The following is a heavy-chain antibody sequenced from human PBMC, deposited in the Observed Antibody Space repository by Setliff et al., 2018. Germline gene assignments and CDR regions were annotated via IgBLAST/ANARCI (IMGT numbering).Heavy chain of an antibody. D-gene: IGHD2-15*01. CDR2: ISAYNGYI. V-gene: IGHV1-18*01. Sequence: AASVKVSCKGSGYTFTNYGISWVRQAPGQGLEWMGWISAYNGYIVYAQKFQGRVTVTTDTSTSTAYMELRSLRSDDTAVYYCARSPPKIVVMVAALDYWGQGALVTVSS. J-gene: IGHJ4*02. CDR3: ARSPPKIVVMVAALDY. CDR1: GYTFTNYG.